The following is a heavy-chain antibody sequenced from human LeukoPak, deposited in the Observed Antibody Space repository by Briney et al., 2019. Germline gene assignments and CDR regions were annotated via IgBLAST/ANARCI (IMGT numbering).Heavy chain of an antibody. CDR2: ISSSSSYI. D-gene: IGHD1-26*01. J-gene: IGHJ4*02. CDR3: ARDGIVGATMGDY. V-gene: IGHV3-11*06. CDR1: GFTFSDYY. Sequence: PGGSLRLSCAASGFTFSDYYMSWIRQAPGKGLEWVSSISSSSSYIYYADSVKGRFTTSRDNAKNSLYLQMNSLRAEDTAVYYCARDGIVGATMGDYWGQGTLVTVSS.